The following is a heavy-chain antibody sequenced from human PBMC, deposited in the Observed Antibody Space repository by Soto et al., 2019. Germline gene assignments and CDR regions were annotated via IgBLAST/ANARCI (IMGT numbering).Heavy chain of an antibody. CDR1: GFTFSSYA. Sequence: VQLVESGGGVVQPGRSLRLSCAASGFTFSSYAMHWVRQAPGKGLEWVAVISYDGSNKYYADSVKGRFTISRDNSKNTLYLQMNSLRAEDTAVYYCAREGKYYYYYYGMDVWGQGTTVTVSS. CDR3: AREGKYYYYYYGMDV. J-gene: IGHJ6*02. V-gene: IGHV3-30-3*01. CDR2: ISYDGSNK.